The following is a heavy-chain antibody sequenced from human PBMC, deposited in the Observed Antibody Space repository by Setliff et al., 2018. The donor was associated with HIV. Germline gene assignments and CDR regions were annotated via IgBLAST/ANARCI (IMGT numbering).Heavy chain of an antibody. D-gene: IGHD1-1*01. CDR1: GVSINSGNYY. Sequence: SETLSLTCTVSGVSINSGNYYWSWIRQPAGKRLEWIGRIYSSGNTNYNPSLKSRVTISADTSKNQFSLRLKSVTAAETAVYYCARGGDGYNPGGGTFDHWGQGTLVTVS. CDR3: ARGGDGYNPGGGTFDH. CDR2: IYSSGNT. V-gene: IGHV4-61*02. J-gene: IGHJ4*02.